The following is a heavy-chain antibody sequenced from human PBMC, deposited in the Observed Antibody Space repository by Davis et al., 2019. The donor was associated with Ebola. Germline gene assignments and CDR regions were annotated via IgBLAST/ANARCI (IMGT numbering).Heavy chain of an antibody. D-gene: IGHD3-22*01. Sequence: MPSETLSLTCTVPGGSISSGGYYWSWIRQHPGKGLEWIGYIDYSVSTYYNPSLKSRVTISVDTSKNQFSLKLSSVTAADTAVYYCARDPGHYDSTESGPYYYYYYGMDVWGQGTTVTVSS. J-gene: IGHJ6*02. CDR2: IDYSVST. CDR3: ARDPGHYDSTESGPYYYYYYGMDV. CDR1: GGSISSGGYY. V-gene: IGHV4-31*03.